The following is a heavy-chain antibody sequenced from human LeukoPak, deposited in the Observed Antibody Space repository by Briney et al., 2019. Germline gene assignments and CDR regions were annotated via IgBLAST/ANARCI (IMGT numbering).Heavy chain of an antibody. CDR1: GYTVNNYG. D-gene: IGHD6-19*01. CDR2: ISPYNSDT. CDR3: ARDPSKSSGWRAPFDY. J-gene: IGHJ4*02. Sequence: ASVKGSCKASGYTVNNYGISWVRQAPGQGLEWMGWISPYNSDTNYAQKFQGSVTMTTDTSTRTAYMEVRSLRSDDTAVYYCARDPSKSSGWRAPFDYWGQGILVTVSS. V-gene: IGHV1-18*01.